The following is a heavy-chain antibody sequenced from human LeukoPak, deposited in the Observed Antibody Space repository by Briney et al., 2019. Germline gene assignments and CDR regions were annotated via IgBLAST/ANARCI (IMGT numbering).Heavy chain of an antibody. D-gene: IGHD2-15*01. J-gene: IGHJ4*02. CDR2: IYTSGST. CDR3: AREAPPGWLLQGKYDY. CDR1: GGSISSGSYY. V-gene: IGHV4-61*02. Sequence: SETLSLTCTVSGGSISSGSYYWSWIRQPAGKGLEWIGRIYTSGSTNYNPSLKSRVTISVDTSKNQFSLKLSSVTAADTAVYYCAREAPPGWLLQGKYDYWGQGTLVTVSS.